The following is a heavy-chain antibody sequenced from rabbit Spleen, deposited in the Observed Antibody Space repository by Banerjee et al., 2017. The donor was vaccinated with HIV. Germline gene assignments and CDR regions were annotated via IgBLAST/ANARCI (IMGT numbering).Heavy chain of an antibody. D-gene: IGHD4-1*01. V-gene: IGHV1S45*01. CDR1: GFSFSDRDV. CDR2: INTATGKP. J-gene: IGHJ4*01. Sequence: QEELEESGGGLVKPEGSLTLTCKASGFSFSDRDVMCWVRQAPGKGLEWIACINTATGKPVYATWAKGRFTISITSSTTVTLQMTSLTAADTATYFCARDLAGAIGWNFYLWGPGTLVTVS. CDR3: ARDLAGAIGWNFYL.